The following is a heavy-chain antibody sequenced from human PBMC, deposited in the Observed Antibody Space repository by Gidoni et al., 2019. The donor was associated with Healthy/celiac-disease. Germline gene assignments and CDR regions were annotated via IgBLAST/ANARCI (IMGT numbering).Heavy chain of an antibody. J-gene: IGHJ6*03. Sequence: EVQLLETGGGLIKPGGSLRLACAASGFPASTDYMSLVRTAPGKGLEWVSVIYSGGGTYFEDSVEGRFTISRDNSKNALYLKMNSLRAEDTAVYYCARVPTLTGDLYYYYMDVWGKGTTVTVSS. CDR3: ARVPTLTGDLYYYYMDV. CDR2: IYSGGGT. V-gene: IGHV3-53*02. CDR1: GFPASTDY. D-gene: IGHD7-27*01.